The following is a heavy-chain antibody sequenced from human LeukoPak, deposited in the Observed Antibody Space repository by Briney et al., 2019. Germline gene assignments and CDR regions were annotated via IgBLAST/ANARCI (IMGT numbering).Heavy chain of an antibody. V-gene: IGHV1-69*04. CDR3: ARDVRHSYGPYGMDV. J-gene: IGHJ6*02. Sequence: ASVKVSCKASGGTFSSYAISWVRQAPGQGLEWMGRIIPILGIANYAQKFQGRVTITADKSTSTAYMELSSLRSEDTAVYYCARDVRHSYGPYGMDVWGQGTTVTVS. D-gene: IGHD5-18*01. CDR2: IIPILGIA. CDR1: GGTFSSYA.